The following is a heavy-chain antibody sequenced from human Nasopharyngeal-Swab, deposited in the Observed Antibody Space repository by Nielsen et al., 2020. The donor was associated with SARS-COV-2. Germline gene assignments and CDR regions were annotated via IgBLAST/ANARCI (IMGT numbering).Heavy chain of an antibody. D-gene: IGHD3-9*01. CDR2: INTNTGNP. CDR1: GYTFTSYA. V-gene: IGHV7-4-1*02. CDR3: ARDLSTYYDILTGYYGCFDY. J-gene: IGHJ4*02. Sequence: ASVKVSCKASGYTFTSYAMNWVRQAPGQGLEWMGWINTNTGNPTYAQGFTGRFVFSLDTSVSTAYLQISSLKAEDTAVYYCARDLSTYYDILTGYYGCFDYWGQGTLVTVFS.